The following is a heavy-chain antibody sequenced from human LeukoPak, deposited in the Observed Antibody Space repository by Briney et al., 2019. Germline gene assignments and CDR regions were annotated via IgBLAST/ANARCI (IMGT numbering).Heavy chain of an antibody. D-gene: IGHD3-10*01. CDR2: ISSSSSYT. CDR1: GFTFSSYA. CDR3: ARAYYYGSGGYSSGY. Sequence: GGSLILSCAASGFTFSSYAMNWVRQAPGKGLEWVSYISSSSSYTDYADSVKGRFTISRDNAKNSLYLQMNSLRAEDTAVYYCARAYYYGSGGYSSGYWGQGTLVTVSS. J-gene: IGHJ4*02. V-gene: IGHV3-21*05.